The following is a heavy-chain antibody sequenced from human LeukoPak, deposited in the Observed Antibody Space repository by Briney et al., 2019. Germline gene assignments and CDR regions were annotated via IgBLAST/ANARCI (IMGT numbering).Heavy chain of an antibody. CDR1: GGTFSSYA. Sequence: ASVKVSCKASGGTFSSYAISWVRQAPGQGLEWMGGIIPIFGTANYAQKFQGRVTITADGSTSTAYMELSSLRSEDTAVYYCARAFSGTPFDFDYWGQGTLVTVSS. CDR2: IIPIFGTA. CDR3: ARAFSGTPFDFDY. D-gene: IGHD3-10*01. J-gene: IGHJ4*02. V-gene: IGHV1-69*13.